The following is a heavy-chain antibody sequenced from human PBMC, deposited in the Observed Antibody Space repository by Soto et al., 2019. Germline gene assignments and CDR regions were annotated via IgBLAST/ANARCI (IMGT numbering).Heavy chain of an antibody. CDR2: IYYSGST. CDR3: ARVSVGATTPEHWFDP. D-gene: IGHD1-26*01. J-gene: IGHJ5*02. V-gene: IGHV4-31*03. Sequence: SETLSLTCTVSGGSISSGGYYWSWIRQHPGKGLEWIGYIYYSGSTYYNPSLKSRVTISVDTSKNQFSLKLSSVTAADTAVYYCARVSVGATTPEHWFDPWGQGTLVTVSS. CDR1: GGSISSGGYY.